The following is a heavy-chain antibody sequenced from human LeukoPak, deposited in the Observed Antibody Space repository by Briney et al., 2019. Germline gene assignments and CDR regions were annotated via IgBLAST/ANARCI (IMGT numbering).Heavy chain of an antibody. CDR2: ISGSGGST. Sequence: GGSLRLSCAASGFTFSSYAMSWVRQAPGKGLEWVSAISGSGGSTYHADSVKGRFTISRDNSKNTLYLQMNSLRAEDTAVYYCAKDRLDSSSWGDYWGQGTLVTVSS. CDR3: AKDRLDSSSWGDY. V-gene: IGHV3-23*01. J-gene: IGHJ4*02. CDR1: GFTFSSYA. D-gene: IGHD6-13*01.